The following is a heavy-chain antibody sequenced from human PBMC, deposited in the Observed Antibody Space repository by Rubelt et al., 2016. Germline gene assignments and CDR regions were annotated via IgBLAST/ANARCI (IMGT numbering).Heavy chain of an antibody. D-gene: IGHD2-8*02. J-gene: IGHJ2*01. CDR2: IYYSGST. CDR1: GGSVSSGSYY. Sequence: QVQLQESGPGLVKPSETLSLTCTVSGGSVSSGSYYWSWIRQPPGKGLEWIGYIYYSGSTNQNPSLRGGGTISGDPSIDQFSLKLSSVTAGETAVYYCARVLKTNGWYCDLWGRGTLVTVSS. CDR3: ARVLKTNGWYCDL. V-gene: IGHV4-61*01.